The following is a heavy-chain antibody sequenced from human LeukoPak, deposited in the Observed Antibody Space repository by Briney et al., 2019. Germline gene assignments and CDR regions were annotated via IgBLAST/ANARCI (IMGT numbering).Heavy chain of an antibody. Sequence: PSETLSLTCTVSGASMNSYYWSWIRQPAGKGLEWIGHIYSSGRPNYNPSLKSRVTMSLDTSKNQFSLKLTSVTAADTAVYYCARLGRGGISDYFDYWGQGTLVTVST. CDR3: ARLGRGGISDYFDY. CDR1: GASMNSYY. V-gene: IGHV4-4*07. J-gene: IGHJ4*02. CDR2: IYSSGRP. D-gene: IGHD1-14*01.